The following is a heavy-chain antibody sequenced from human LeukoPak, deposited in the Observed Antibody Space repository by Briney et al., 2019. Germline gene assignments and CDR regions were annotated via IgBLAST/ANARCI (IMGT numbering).Heavy chain of an antibody. Sequence: ASVKVSFNASGYTFTSYAMHWVRQAPGQRLEWMGWINAGNGNTKYSQKFQGRVTITRDTSASTAYMELSSLRSEDTAVYYCARDRAYYYAEYYFDYWGQGTLVTVSS. V-gene: IGHV1-3*01. CDR3: ARDRAYYYAEYYFDY. D-gene: IGHD3-10*01. J-gene: IGHJ4*02. CDR2: INAGNGNT. CDR1: GYTFTSYA.